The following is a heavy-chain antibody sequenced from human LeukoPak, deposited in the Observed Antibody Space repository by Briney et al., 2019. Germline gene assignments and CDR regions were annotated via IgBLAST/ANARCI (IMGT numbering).Heavy chain of an antibody. V-gene: IGHV4-39*01. D-gene: IGHD6-13*01. CDR1: GGSISRSRYY. Sequence: SETLSLTYTVSGGSISRSRYYWGWIRQPPGKGLEWIGSINYSGSTDYNPSLKSRVTISVDTSKNQFSLKLGSVTAADTAVYYCARPYSSSWYEPFDYWGQGTLVTVSS. CDR3: ARPYSSSWYEPFDY. CDR2: INYSGST. J-gene: IGHJ4*02.